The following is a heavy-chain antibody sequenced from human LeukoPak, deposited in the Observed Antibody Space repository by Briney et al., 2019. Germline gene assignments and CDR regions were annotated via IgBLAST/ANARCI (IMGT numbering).Heavy chain of an antibody. Sequence: SETLSLTCAVYGGSFSGYYWSWIRQPPGKGLEWIGEINHSGSTNYNPSLKSRVTISVDTSKNQFSLKLSSVTAADTAVYYCARLAHDSSGYYYGIPPPDYFDYWGQGTLVTVSS. D-gene: IGHD3-22*01. V-gene: IGHV4-34*01. CDR3: ARLAHDSSGYYYGIPPPDYFDY. CDR2: INHSGST. J-gene: IGHJ4*02. CDR1: GGSFSGYY.